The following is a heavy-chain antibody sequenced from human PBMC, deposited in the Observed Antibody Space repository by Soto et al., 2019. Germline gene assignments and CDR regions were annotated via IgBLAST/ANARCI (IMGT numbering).Heavy chain of an antibody. CDR3: ATQSGPEYIRGRRTNWCDP. D-gene: IGHD3-16*01. V-gene: IGHV4-34*01. CDR2: INHSGST. Sequence: SETLSLTCAVYGGSFSGYYWSWIRQPPGKGLEWIGEINHSGSTNYNPSLKSRVTISVDTSKNQFSLKPSSVTAADTAVYYCATQSGPEYIRGRRTNWCDPWGQGTLLTVSS. CDR1: GGSFSGYY. J-gene: IGHJ5*02.